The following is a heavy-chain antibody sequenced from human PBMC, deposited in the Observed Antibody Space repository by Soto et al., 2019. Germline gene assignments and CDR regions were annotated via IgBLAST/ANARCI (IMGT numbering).Heavy chain of an antibody. CDR1: GFTFSSYA. CDR3: AKASSSWYNYYYGMDV. J-gene: IGHJ6*02. V-gene: IGHV3-23*01. CDR2: ISGSGGST. D-gene: IGHD6-13*01. Sequence: GGSLRLSCAASGFTFSSYAMSWVRQAPGKGLEWVSAISGSGGSTYYADSVKGRFTISRDNSKNTLYLQMNSLRAEDTAVYYCAKASSSWYNYYYGMDVWGQGTTVTVAS.